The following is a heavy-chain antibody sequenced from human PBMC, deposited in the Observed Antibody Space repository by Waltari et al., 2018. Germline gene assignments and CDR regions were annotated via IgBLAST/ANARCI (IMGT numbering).Heavy chain of an antibody. Sequence: QEQLQQWGAGLLKPSETLSLTCAVYGGSFSGYYWSWIRQPPGKGLEWIGEINHSGSTNYNPSLKSRVTISVDPSKNQFSLKLSSVTAADTAVYYCAREEVYCSGGSCYSLYGWFDTWGQGTLVTVSS. V-gene: IGHV4-34*01. D-gene: IGHD2-15*01. CDR2: INHSGST. CDR3: AREEVYCSGGSCYSLYGWFDT. CDR1: GGSFSGYY. J-gene: IGHJ5*02.